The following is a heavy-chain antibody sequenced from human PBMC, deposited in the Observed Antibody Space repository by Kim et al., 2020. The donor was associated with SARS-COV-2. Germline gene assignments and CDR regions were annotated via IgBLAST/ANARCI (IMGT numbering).Heavy chain of an antibody. D-gene: IGHD2-8*02. J-gene: IGHJ5*02. CDR2: IYYTGTT. Sequence: SETLSLTCTVSGGSISSSDYYWSWIRQPPGKGLEWIGSIYYTGTTYYNPSLKSRVTISVDTSKNQFSLKLSSVTDATVYYCARHGCTGGVCYFDPWGQGT. CDR3: ARHGCTGGVCYFDP. V-gene: IGHV4-39*01. CDR1: GGSISSSDYY.